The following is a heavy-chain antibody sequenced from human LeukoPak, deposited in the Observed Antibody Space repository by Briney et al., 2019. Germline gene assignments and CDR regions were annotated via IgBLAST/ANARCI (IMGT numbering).Heavy chain of an antibody. CDR3: AKGSATTVVTIDY. CDR2: ISSDGSDK. V-gene: IGHV3-30*18. D-gene: IGHD4-23*01. Sequence: QAGKSLRLSCAASGFTFSSYGMHWVRQAPGKGLEWVAVISSDGSDKYYADSVKGRFTISRDNSKNTMYLQMNSLRDEDTAVYYCAKGSATTVVTIDYWGQGALVTVSS. J-gene: IGHJ4*02. CDR1: GFTFSSYG.